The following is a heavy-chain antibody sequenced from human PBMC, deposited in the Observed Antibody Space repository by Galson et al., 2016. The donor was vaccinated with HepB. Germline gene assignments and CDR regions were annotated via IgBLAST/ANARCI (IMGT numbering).Heavy chain of an antibody. D-gene: IGHD1-14*01. Sequence: ETLSLTCVVSGGSISSNNWWSWVRQPPGKGLEWIGEIFHSGSTNYNPSLKSRVTISIDKSKKQFSLKLTSVTAADTAVYYCAREVSFTTASRPFDYWGQGTLVTVSS. J-gene: IGHJ4*02. CDR1: GGSISSNNW. V-gene: IGHV4-4*02. CDR2: IFHSGST. CDR3: AREVSFTTASRPFDY.